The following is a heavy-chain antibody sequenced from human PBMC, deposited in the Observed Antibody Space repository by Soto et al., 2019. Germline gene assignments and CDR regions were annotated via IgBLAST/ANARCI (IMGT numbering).Heavy chain of an antibody. J-gene: IGHJ3*02. CDR3: ARDRSGLTMIVVVHAFDI. V-gene: IGHV1-46*01. D-gene: IGHD3-22*01. Sequence: GASVKVSCKASGYTFTSYYMHWVRQAPGQGLKWMGIINPSGGSTSYAQKFQGRVTMTRDTSTSTVYMELSSLRSEDTAVYYCARDRSGLTMIVVVHAFDIWGQGTMVTVSS. CDR1: GYTFTSYY. CDR2: INPSGGST.